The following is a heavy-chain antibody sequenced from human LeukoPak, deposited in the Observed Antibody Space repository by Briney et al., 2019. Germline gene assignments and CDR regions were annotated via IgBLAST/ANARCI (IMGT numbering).Heavy chain of an antibody. J-gene: IGHJ4*02. CDR1: GFTFSNAR. Sequence: GGSLRLSCAASGFTFSNARMSWVRQAPGKGLEWGGRIKSKTDGGTTDYAAPVKGRFTISRDDSKNTLYLQMNSLKTEDTAVYYCTTDLVAAAGTEDYWGQGTLVTVSS. CDR3: TTDLVAAAGTEDY. D-gene: IGHD6-13*01. CDR2: IKSKTDGGTT. V-gene: IGHV3-15*01.